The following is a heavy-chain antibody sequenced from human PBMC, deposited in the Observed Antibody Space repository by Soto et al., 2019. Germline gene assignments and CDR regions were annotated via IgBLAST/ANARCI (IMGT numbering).Heavy chain of an antibody. CDR2: INHSGST. CDR3: ARASPAKYGSGSHAFDI. V-gene: IGHV4-34*01. CDR1: GGSLSGYY. J-gene: IGHJ3*02. Sequence: SETLSLTCAVYGGSLSGYYWSWIRQPPGKGLEWIGEINHSGSTNYNPSLKSRVTISVDTSKNQFSLKLSSVTTADTAVYYCARASPAKYGSGSHAFDIWGQGTMVTVSS. D-gene: IGHD3-10*01.